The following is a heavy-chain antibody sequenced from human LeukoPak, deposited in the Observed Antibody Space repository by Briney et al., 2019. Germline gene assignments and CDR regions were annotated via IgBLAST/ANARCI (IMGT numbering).Heavy chain of an antibody. D-gene: IGHD4-23*01. CDR1: GGSFSGYY. V-gene: IGHV4-34*01. Sequence: TSETLSLTCAVYGGSFSGYYWSWIRQPPGKGLEWIGEINHSGSTNYNPSLKSRVTISVDTSKDQFSLKLSSVTAADTAVYYCARVGNQNFDYWGQGTLVTVSS. CDR3: ARVGNQNFDY. J-gene: IGHJ4*02. CDR2: INHSGST.